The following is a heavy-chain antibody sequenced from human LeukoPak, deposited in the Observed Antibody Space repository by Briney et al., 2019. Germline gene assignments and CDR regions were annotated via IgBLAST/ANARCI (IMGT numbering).Heavy chain of an antibody. CDR1: GYTFISYG. Sequence: ASVTVSFTASGYTFISYGISWVRQAPGQGLEWMGWISAYNGNTNYAQKLQGRVTMTTDTSTSTAYMELRSLRSDDTAVYYCAREQAARFDPWGQGTLVTVSS. CDR2: ISAYNGNT. V-gene: IGHV1-18*01. D-gene: IGHD6-6*01. CDR3: AREQAARFDP. J-gene: IGHJ5*02.